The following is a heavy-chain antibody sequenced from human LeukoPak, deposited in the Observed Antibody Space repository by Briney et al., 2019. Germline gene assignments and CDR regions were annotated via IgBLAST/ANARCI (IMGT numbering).Heavy chain of an antibody. CDR2: ISAYNGNT. Sequence: ASVNVSCKASGYIFTSYGISWVRQAPGQGLEWMGWISAYNGNTNYVQKFQGRVTMTTDTSTSTAYMELRSLRSDDTAVYYCARGPTMVRGVTFNWFDPWGQGTLVTVSS. V-gene: IGHV1-18*01. D-gene: IGHD3-10*01. J-gene: IGHJ5*02. CDR3: ARGPTMVRGVTFNWFDP. CDR1: GYIFTSYG.